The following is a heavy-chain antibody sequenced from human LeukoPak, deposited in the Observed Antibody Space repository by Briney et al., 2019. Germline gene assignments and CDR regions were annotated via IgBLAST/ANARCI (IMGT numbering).Heavy chain of an antibody. V-gene: IGHV7-4-1*02. Sequence: GASVKVSCKASGYTFTSHAMNWVRQAPGQGLEWMGWINTNTGNPTFAQDFTGRFVFSLDTSVSTAYLQISSLKAEDTAVYYCASGGDIVVLWGQGTLVTVSS. J-gene: IGHJ4*02. CDR3: ASGGDIVVL. CDR1: GYTFTSHA. CDR2: INTNTGNP. D-gene: IGHD5-12*01.